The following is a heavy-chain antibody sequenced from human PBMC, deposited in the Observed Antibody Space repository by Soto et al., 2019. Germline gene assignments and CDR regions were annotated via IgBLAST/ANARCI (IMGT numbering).Heavy chain of an antibody. D-gene: IGHD3-16*01. CDR1: GGFLSESY. Sequence: SETLSLTCAVYGGFLSESYWTWIRQPPGQGLEWIGEINHVGGTNYNPSLKSRVTMSVDTSQNQFSLRLISVTAADTAMYFCVRIRYQLPSSVLWLDPWGQGTPVTVSS. J-gene: IGHJ5*02. CDR3: VRIRYQLPSSVLWLDP. CDR2: INHVGGT. V-gene: IGHV4-34*01.